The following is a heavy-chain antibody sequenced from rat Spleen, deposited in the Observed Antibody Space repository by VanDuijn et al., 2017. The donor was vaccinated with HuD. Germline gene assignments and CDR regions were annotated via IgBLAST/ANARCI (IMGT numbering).Heavy chain of an antibody. CDR3: VRRGLRRVLDY. D-gene: IGHD1-11*01. CDR1: GXXXSNXX. V-gene: IGHV5-25*01. CDR2: ISPSGDST. Sequence: EVKLVESGGGLVQPXXSLRLSXXXSGXXXSNXXMAXXXQAXTKGLECVVSISPSGDSTHYRDSVKGRFTVSRDNAKGTLDLQMDSLRSEDTATYYCVRRGLRRVLDYWGQGGMVTVSS. J-gene: IGHJ2*01.